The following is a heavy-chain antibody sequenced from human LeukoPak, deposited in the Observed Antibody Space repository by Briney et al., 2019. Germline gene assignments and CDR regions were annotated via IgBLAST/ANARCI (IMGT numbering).Heavy chain of an antibody. J-gene: IGHJ3*02. CDR2: VSSSEGT. CDR1: GGSISTDY. V-gene: IGHV4-59*01. D-gene: IGHD3-22*01. Sequence: SETLSLTCAVSGGSISTDYWGWIRQPPGEGLEWIGYVSSSEGTNYNPSLGSRVTILIDTSRNQFSLKLRSVTAADTAVYYCARVPYYYDSSGAFDIWGQGTMVTVSS. CDR3: ARVPYYYDSSGAFDI.